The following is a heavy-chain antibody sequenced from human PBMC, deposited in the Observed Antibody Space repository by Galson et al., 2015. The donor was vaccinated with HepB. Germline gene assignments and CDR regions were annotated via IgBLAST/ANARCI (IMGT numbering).Heavy chain of an antibody. D-gene: IGHD1-26*01. CDR2: IVVGTGEV. CDR3: AADFGWEIRDRFDS. CDR1: GFTFIHSA. J-gene: IGHJ5*01. V-gene: IGHV1-58*01. Sequence: VKVSCKASGFTFIHSAVQWVRQARGQGLEWMGWIVVGTGEVRSTPRLQGRVTFTRDTSTETASMELSGLTDEDTAVYYCAADFGWEIRDRFDSWGQGTPVTVSS.